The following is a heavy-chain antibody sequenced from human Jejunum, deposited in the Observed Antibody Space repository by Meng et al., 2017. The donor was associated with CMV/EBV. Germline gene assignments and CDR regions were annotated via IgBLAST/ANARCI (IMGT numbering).Heavy chain of an antibody. Sequence: SSVASGFTFEDYGMSWVRQVPGKGLEWVSNINWNGITAYADSVKGRFTISRDNAKNSVNLQMNSLRAEDTALYYCVRDGRGFDSWGQGTLVTVSS. J-gene: IGHJ4*02. V-gene: IGHV3-20*04. CDR2: INWNGIT. CDR1: GFTFEDYG. CDR3: VRDGRGFDS.